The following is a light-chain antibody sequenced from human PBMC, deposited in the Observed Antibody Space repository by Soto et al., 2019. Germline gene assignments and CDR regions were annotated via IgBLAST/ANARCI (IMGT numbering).Light chain of an antibody. Sequence: QSVLTQPASVSGSPGQSITISCTGTSSDVGGYNYVSWYQQHPGKAPKLMIYDVSNRPSGVSNRFSGSKSGNTASLTISGLQAEDEADYCCSSYTSSSPVVFGGGTKLTVL. CDR3: SSYTSSSPVV. J-gene: IGLJ2*01. CDR2: DVS. V-gene: IGLV2-14*01. CDR1: SSDVGGYNY.